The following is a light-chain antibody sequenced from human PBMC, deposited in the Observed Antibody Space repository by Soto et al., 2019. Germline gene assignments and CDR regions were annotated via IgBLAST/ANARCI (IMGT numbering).Light chain of an antibody. CDR1: YDICSS. V-gene: IGKV1-9*01. CDR3: QQLSNYPYT. J-gene: IGKJ2*01. Sequence: DIQLTQSPSSLSASVEDRVTITCRASYDICSSLAWYQQEPGKPPKLLIYGSSTLQSGVPSRFSGTGSGTKFTLTISSLQFGDFATYYCQQLSNYPYTFGQGTKVDIK. CDR2: GSS.